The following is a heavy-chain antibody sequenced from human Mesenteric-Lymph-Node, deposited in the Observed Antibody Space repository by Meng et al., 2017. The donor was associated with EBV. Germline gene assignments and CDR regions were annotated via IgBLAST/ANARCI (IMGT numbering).Heavy chain of an antibody. CDR3: ASPIFKGTSPGFDY. V-gene: IGHV1-2*06. J-gene: IGHJ4*02. CDR2: INPNTGAT. Sequence: GHPVQVGGGVKRPASPVKVSLKPSGYTFTNCYMHWWRQAPGQGLEWMGRINPNTGATDYAQRFQGRVTVTVDTSISTGYMELSSLRSEDTAVYYCASPIFKGTSPGFDYWGQGTLVTVSS. D-gene: IGHD2-2*01. CDR1: GYTFTNCY.